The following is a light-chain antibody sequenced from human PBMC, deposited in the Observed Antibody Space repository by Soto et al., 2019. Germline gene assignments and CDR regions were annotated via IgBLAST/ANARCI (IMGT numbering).Light chain of an antibody. CDR2: EVS. CDR3: CSYAGSSTPAV. J-gene: IGLJ7*01. Sequence: QPVLTQPASVSGSPGQSITISCTGTSSDVGSYNLVSWYQQHPGKAPKLMIYEVSKRPSGVSNRFSGSKSGNTASLTISGLQAEDEADYYCCSYAGSSTPAVFGGGTQLTVL. V-gene: IGLV2-23*02. CDR1: SSDVGSYNL.